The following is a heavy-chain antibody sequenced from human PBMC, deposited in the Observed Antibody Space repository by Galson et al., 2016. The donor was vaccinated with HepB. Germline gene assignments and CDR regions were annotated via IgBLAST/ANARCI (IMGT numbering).Heavy chain of an antibody. J-gene: IGHJ4*02. Sequence: SVKVSCKASGYSFTSHAMHWVRQAPGQRLEWMGWINPGNGNTKYSQKSQGRVTITRDASASTAYMEVNSLRSEDTAVYYCARDAQFWLHRLVYWGQGTLVTVSS. CDR3: ARDAQFWLHRLVY. CDR2: INPGNGNT. V-gene: IGHV1-3*01. CDR1: GYSFTSHA. D-gene: IGHD3-16*01.